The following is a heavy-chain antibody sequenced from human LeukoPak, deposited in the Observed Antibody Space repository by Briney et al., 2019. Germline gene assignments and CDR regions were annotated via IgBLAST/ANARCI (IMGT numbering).Heavy chain of an antibody. CDR3: AKDRSRYYYDSSGQATDAFDI. Sequence: GGSLRLSCAASGFTFSSYGMSWVRQAPGKGLEWVSAISGSGGSTYYADSVKGRFTISRDNSKNTLYLQMNSLRAEDTAVYYCAKDRSRYYYDSSGQATDAFDIWGQGTMVTVSS. V-gene: IGHV3-23*01. CDR2: ISGSGGST. J-gene: IGHJ3*02. CDR1: GFTFSSYG. D-gene: IGHD3-22*01.